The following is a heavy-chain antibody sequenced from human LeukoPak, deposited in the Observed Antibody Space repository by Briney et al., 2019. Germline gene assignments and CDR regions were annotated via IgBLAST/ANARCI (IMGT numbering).Heavy chain of an antibody. CDR3: ARAAVIFGEYDY. V-gene: IGHV4-59*01. D-gene: IGHD3-10*01. CDR1: GGSISSYY. CDR2: IYYSGST. J-gene: IGHJ4*02. Sequence: PSETLSLTCTVSGGSISSYYWSWIRQPPGKGLEWIGYIYYSGSTNYNPSLKSRVTISVDTSKNQFSLKLSSVTAADTAVYYCARAAVIFGEYDYWGQGTLVTVSS.